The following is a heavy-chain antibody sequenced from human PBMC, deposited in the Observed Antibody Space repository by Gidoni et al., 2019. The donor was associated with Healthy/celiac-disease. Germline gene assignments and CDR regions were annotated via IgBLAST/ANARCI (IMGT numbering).Heavy chain of an antibody. CDR3: ARSHFRRGDGYYFDY. CDR1: GGSISSGDYY. V-gene: IGHV4-30-4*01. CDR2: IYYSGST. J-gene: IGHJ4*02. Sequence: QVQLQESGPGLVQPSQTLSLTCTASGGSISSGDYYWSWIRQPTGKGLEWIGYIYYSGSTDYNPSLKSRVTISVDTSKNQFSLKLSSVTAADTAVYYCARSHFRRGDGYYFDYWGQGTLVTVSS. D-gene: IGHD3-3*02.